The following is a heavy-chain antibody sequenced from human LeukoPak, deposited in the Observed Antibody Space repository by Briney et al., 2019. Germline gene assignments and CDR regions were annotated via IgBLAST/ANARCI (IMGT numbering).Heavy chain of an antibody. J-gene: IGHJ5*02. CDR1: GYSFTSYW. V-gene: IGHV5-51*01. CDR2: IYPGDSDT. D-gene: IGHD6-13*01. CDR3: ARLRSIAAAGTNDWFDP. Sequence: PGESLKISCKGSGYSFTSYWIGWVRQMPGKGLEWMGIIYPGDSDTRYSPSFQGQVTISADKSISTAYLQWSSLKASDTAMYYCARLRSIAAAGTNDWFDPWGQGTLVTVSS.